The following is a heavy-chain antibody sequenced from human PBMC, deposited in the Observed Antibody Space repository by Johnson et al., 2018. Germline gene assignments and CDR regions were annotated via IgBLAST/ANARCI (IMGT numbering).Heavy chain of an antibody. CDR3: AKQKDAMIVVDGYFQN. D-gene: IGHD3-22*01. J-gene: IGHJ1*01. CDR1: GFTFSSSA. V-gene: IGHV3-23*01. Sequence: VQLQESGGTLVQPGGSLRLSCVGSGFTFSSSAMSWVRQAPGKGLEWVSAISGSGVSTYYADSVKGRFTISRDNSKNTLHLKMDSLRAEDTALYYWAKQKDAMIVVDGYFQNWGQGTLGTVSS. CDR2: ISGSGVST.